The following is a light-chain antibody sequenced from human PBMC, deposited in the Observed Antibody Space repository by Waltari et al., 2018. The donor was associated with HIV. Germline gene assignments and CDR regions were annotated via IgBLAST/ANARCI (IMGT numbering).Light chain of an antibody. V-gene: IGLV2-11*01. CDR3: CSVAGSYSYV. CDR2: DVR. CDR1: SSNY. Sequence: QSALTPPRSVSVSPGQSVTISCTGTSSNYVSWYQQHPGKAPKALIYDVRKGPPGAPECLSVAKSGNTASLTISGLQAEDEADYHSCSVAGSYSYVFGTGTKVTVL. J-gene: IGLJ1*01.